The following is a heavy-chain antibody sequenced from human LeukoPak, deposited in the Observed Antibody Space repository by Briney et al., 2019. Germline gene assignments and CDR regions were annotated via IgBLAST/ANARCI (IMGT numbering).Heavy chain of an antibody. V-gene: IGHV3-7*01. J-gene: IGHJ4*02. CDR1: GFTFSSYW. CDR2: IRQDGSQK. Sequence: GGSLRLSCAASGFTFSSYWMSWVRQAPGKGLEWVAAIRQDGSQKYYVDSVKGRFTISRDNAKNSLYLQMNILRAEDTAVYYCARESGSVTSEVDFDYWGQGTLVTVSS. CDR3: ARESGSVTSEVDFDY. D-gene: IGHD4-17*01.